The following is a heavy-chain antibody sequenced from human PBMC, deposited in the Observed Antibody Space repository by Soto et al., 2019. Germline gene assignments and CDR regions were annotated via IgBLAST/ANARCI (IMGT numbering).Heavy chain of an antibody. Sequence: QVQLVESGGGVVQPGRSLRLSCAASGFTFSSYVMHWVRQAPGKGLEWVAVIWYDGSNKYYADSVKGRFTISRDNSKNTLYLQMNSLRAEDTAVYYCASEPSMYGGYWGTCGYWGQGTLVTVSS. D-gene: IGHD4-17*01. CDR1: GFTFSSYV. J-gene: IGHJ4*02. CDR2: IWYDGSNK. V-gene: IGHV3-33*01. CDR3: ASEPSMYGGYWGTCGY.